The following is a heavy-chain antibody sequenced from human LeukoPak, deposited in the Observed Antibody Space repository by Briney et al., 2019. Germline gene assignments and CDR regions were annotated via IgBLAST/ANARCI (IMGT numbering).Heavy chain of an antibody. CDR1: GFTFSSYA. CDR2: ISGSGGST. D-gene: IGHD3-10*01. V-gene: IGHV3-23*01. J-gene: IGHJ4*02. Sequence: PGGSLRLSCAASGFTFSSYAMSWVRQAPWKGLEWVSAISGSGGSTYYADSVKGRFTISRDNSKNTLYLQMNSLRAEDTAVYYCAKAPQNYYGSGSYYNPQFGYYFDYWGQGTLVTVSS. CDR3: AKAPQNYYGSGSYYNPQFGYYFDY.